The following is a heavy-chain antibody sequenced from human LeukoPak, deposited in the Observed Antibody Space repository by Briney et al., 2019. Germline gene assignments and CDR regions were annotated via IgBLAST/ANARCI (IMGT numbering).Heavy chain of an antibody. Sequence: ASVKVSCTASGYTFTSYYMHWVRQAPGQGLEWMGIINPSGGSTSYAQKFQGRVTMTRDTSTSTVYMELSSLRSEDTAVYYCAIPEYSSLLFDYWGQGTLVTVSS. J-gene: IGHJ4*02. CDR2: INPSGGST. D-gene: IGHD6-6*01. CDR3: AIPEYSSLLFDY. CDR1: GYTFTSYY. V-gene: IGHV1-46*01.